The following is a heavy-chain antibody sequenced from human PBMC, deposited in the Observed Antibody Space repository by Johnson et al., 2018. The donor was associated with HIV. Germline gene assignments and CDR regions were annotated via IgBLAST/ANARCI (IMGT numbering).Heavy chain of an antibody. Sequence: QVQLVESGGGLVQPGRSLRLSCTASGFTFGDYYMSWIRQAPGKGLEWVSYISRSGSTIYYADSVKGRFTISRDNAKNALYLQMNSLRAEDTAVYYCAGLPPGIARRAFDIWGQGTMVTVSS. CDR1: GFTFGDYY. CDR2: ISRSGSTI. J-gene: IGHJ3*02. D-gene: IGHD6-13*01. V-gene: IGHV3-11*04. CDR3: AGLPPGIARRAFDI.